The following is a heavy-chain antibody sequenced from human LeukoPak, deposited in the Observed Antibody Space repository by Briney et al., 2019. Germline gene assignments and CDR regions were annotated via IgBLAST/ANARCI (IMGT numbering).Heavy chain of an antibody. V-gene: IGHV1-46*01. Sequence: ASVKVSCKASGYSFTSYYMHWVRQAPGQGLEWMGIINPGGDSTSYAQKFQGRVTMTRDMSTSTDYMELSSLRYEDTAVYYCARDNSLGATAAGGKTAWWFDPWGQGTLVTVSS. CDR2: INPGGDST. D-gene: IGHD1-26*01. CDR3: ARDNSLGATAAGGKTAWWFDP. J-gene: IGHJ5*02. CDR1: GYSFTSYY.